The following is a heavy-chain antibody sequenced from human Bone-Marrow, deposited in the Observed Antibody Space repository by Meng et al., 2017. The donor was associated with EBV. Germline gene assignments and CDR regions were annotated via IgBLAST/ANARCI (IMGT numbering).Heavy chain of an antibody. CDR3: ARDVYASGTYRADP. CDR1: GYTFTRYD. CDR2: MDPNSGNT. Sequence: QVQLVQSGAEVKKPGASVKVSCKASGYTFTRYDINWVRQATGQGLEWMGWMDPNSGNTGFAQKFQGRVTMTRNTSISTAYMELSALTSEDTAVYYCARDVYASGTYRADPWGQGTQVTVSS. D-gene: IGHD3-10*01. J-gene: IGHJ5*02. V-gene: IGHV1-8*01.